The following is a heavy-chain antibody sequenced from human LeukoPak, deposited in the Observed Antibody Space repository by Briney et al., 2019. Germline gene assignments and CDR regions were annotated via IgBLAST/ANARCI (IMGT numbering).Heavy chain of an antibody. Sequence: GGALRLSCAASGFTVSSSYMSWVRQAPGEGLEWVSIIYGGGGNTYYADSVKGRFTISRDTSKNTLYLQMNTLRVEDTAVYYCARGVSTTNFDYWGQGTLVTVSS. V-gene: IGHV3-66*01. CDR2: IYGGGGNT. D-gene: IGHD5/OR15-5a*01. J-gene: IGHJ4*02. CDR1: GFTVSSSY. CDR3: ARGVSTTNFDY.